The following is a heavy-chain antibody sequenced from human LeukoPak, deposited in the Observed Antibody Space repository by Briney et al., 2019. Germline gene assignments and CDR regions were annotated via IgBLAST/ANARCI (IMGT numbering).Heavy chain of an antibody. D-gene: IGHD2-21*02. Sequence: ASVKVSCKASGGTFSSYAISWVRQAPGQGREWMGGIIPIFGTANYAQKFQGRVTITADESTSTAYMELSSLRSEDTAVYYCARERPSGDSFDYWGQGTLVTVSS. CDR3: ARERPSGDSFDY. CDR2: IIPIFGTA. CDR1: GGTFSSYA. J-gene: IGHJ4*02. V-gene: IGHV1-69*13.